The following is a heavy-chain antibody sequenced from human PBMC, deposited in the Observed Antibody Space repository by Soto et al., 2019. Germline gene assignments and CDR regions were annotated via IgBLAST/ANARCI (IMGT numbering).Heavy chain of an antibody. CDR3: AKDRIAYYYSAGKDY. CDR2: ISWNGDSR. J-gene: IGHJ4*02. CDR1: GFTFEDYA. Sequence: EVQLVESGGGLVQPGRSLRLSCSASGFTFEDYAMHWVRQAPGKGLEWVSGISWNGDSRGYADSVKGRFTISRDNAKNSLYLQMNSLRAEDTAFYYCAKDRIAYYYSAGKDYWGQEILVTVSS. V-gene: IGHV3-9*01. D-gene: IGHD3-10*01.